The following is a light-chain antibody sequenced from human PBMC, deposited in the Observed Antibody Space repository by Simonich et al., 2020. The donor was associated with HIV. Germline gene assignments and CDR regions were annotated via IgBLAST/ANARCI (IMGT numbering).Light chain of an antibody. CDR1: SGSIATNY. V-gene: IGLV6-57*03. J-gene: IGLJ3*02. Sequence: NFMLTQPHSVSESPGKTVTISCTRSSGSIATNYVQWYQHRPGSAPTTVIYEDNQSPSGVPDRFSGSIDSSSNSASLTISGLKTEDEADYYCQSYDSSNQVFGGGTKLTVL. CDR2: EDN. CDR3: QSYDSSNQV.